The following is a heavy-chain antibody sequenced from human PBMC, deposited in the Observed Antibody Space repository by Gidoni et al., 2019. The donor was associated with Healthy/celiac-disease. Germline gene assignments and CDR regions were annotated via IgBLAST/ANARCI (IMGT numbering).Heavy chain of an antibody. Sequence: QVQLVQSGAEVKKPGASVTVSCKVSGHTLTELSMPWVRQTPGKGLEWMGGFDPEDSDTIYAQRFQSRVTMTEDTSTDTAYMELSCLRSEDTAVYYCATGLPGGLRMKYDYWGQGTLVTVSS. CDR1: GHTLTELS. CDR3: ATGLPGGLRMKYDY. V-gene: IGHV1-24*01. D-gene: IGHD5-12*01. J-gene: IGHJ4*02. CDR2: FDPEDSDT.